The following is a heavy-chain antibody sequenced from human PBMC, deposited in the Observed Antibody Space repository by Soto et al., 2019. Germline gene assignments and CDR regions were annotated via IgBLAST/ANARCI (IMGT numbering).Heavy chain of an antibody. V-gene: IGHV3-11*01. Sequence: QVQLVESGGGLVKPGGSLRLSCAASGFTFSDYYMTWIRQAPGKGLEWVSYITSGTTMYYADSVKGRFTISRDNAKSSLYLQMNSLRADDTALYYCARRIRVVPTSTLGSYYYYAVDVWGQGTTVTVSS. CDR1: GFTFSDYY. D-gene: IGHD2-2*01. CDR3: ARRIRVVPTSTLGSYYYYAVDV. CDR2: ITSGTTM. J-gene: IGHJ6*02.